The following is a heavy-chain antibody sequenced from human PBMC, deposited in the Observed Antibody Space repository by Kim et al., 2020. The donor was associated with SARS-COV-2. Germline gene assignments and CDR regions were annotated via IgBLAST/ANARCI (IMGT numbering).Heavy chain of an antibody. CDR3: ARGWHRSGFDI. CDR2: TYYSSKWYN. J-gene: IGHJ3*02. Sequence: SQTLSLTCAISGDSVSGNRGAWNWIRQSPSRGLEWLGRTYYSSKWYNDYALSVRSRITVNPDTSKNKFSLQLNSVNPEDTAVYYCARGWHRSGFDIWGQG. V-gene: IGHV6-1*01. D-gene: IGHD2-15*01. CDR1: GDSVSGNRGA.